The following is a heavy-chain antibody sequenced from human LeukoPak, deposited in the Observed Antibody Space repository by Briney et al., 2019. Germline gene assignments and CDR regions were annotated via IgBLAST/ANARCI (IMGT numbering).Heavy chain of an antibody. D-gene: IGHD4-17*01. CDR1: GYTLTELS. V-gene: IGHV1-24*01. CDR3: ARRRYNRWTVTPSLFHYYHGMDV. J-gene: IGHJ6*02. Sequence: ASVKVSCKVSGYTLTELSMHWVRQAPGKGLEWMGGFDPEDGETIYAQKFQGRVTMTEDTSTDTAYMELSSLRSEDTAVYYCARRRYNRWTVTPSLFHYYHGMDVWGQGTTVTVSS. CDR2: FDPEDGET.